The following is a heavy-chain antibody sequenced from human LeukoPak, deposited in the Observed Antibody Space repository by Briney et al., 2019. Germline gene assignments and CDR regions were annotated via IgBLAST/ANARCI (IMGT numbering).Heavy chain of an antibody. Sequence: ASVTVSCKASGYTFTSYDINWVRQATGQGLEWMGWMNPNSGNTGYAQKFQGRVTMTRNTSISTAYMELSSLRSEDTAAYYCAREHRIAVAGGGGFDPWGQGTLVTVSS. CDR1: GYTFTSYD. D-gene: IGHD6-19*01. CDR2: MNPNSGNT. J-gene: IGHJ5*02. CDR3: AREHRIAVAGGGGFDP. V-gene: IGHV1-8*01.